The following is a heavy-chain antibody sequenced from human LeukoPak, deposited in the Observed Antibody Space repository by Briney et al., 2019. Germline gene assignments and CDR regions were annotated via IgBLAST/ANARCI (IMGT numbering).Heavy chain of an antibody. Sequence: EASVKVSCRASGYTFSGYFMHWVRQAPGQGLEWMGWIYPNSGGTKYAQKFQGRVTMTRDTSISTIYMELSSLRSDDTAVYYCARFRGSSNFDYWGQGTLVTVPS. CDR1: GYTFSGYF. CDR2: IYPNSGGT. J-gene: IGHJ4*02. V-gene: IGHV1-2*02. D-gene: IGHD1-26*01. CDR3: ARFRGSSNFDY.